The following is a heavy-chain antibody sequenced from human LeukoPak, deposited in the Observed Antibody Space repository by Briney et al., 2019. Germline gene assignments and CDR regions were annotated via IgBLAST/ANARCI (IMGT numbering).Heavy chain of an antibody. CDR2: ISGGGVTT. CDR3: AKDHTVTTDVTYYYYGMDV. J-gene: IGHJ6*02. D-gene: IGHD4-11*01. CDR1: GFTSIAYA. Sequence: GGSLRLSCVGSGFTSIAYALTWARQAPGKGLEWVSGISGGGVTTYYADSVKGRFTISRDNSKNTLYLQMNSLRAEDTAVYYCAKDHTVTTDVTYYYYGMDVWGQGTTVTVSS. V-gene: IGHV3-23*01.